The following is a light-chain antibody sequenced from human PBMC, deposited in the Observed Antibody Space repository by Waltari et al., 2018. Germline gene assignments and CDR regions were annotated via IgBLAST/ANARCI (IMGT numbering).Light chain of an antibody. J-gene: IGKJ1*01. CDR3: QQYSKWPRT. CDR2: GAA. CDR1: QSVTSN. V-gene: IGKV3-15*01. Sequence: EVEMTQTPTTLSVSPGERDTLSCRASQSVTSNLAWYQQKPGQAPRLLMYGAATRATGIPARFSGSGSGTEFSLTISSLQSEDFAVYYCQQYSKWPRTFGQGTKVAIK.